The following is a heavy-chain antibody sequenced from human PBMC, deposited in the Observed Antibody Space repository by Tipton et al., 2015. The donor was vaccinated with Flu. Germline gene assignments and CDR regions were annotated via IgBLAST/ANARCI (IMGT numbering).Heavy chain of an antibody. CDR3: TTRGRGNNRDRLDF. CDR2: INWNGGST. Sequence: QLVQSGGGVVQPGGSLRLSCAASGFTFDDYGMSWVRLVPGKGLEWVSGINWNGGSTDYADSAKGRFTITRDNAKNSVDLQMNSLRVEDTAVYYCTTRGRGNNRDRLDFWGQGTLVTVS. J-gene: IGHJ4*02. D-gene: IGHD3-10*01. CDR1: GFTFDDYG. V-gene: IGHV3-20*04.